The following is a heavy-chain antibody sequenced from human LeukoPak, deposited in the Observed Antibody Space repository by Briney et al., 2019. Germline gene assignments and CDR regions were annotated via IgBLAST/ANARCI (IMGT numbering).Heavy chain of an antibody. CDR3: ARAVAGTFDY. J-gene: IGHJ4*02. CDR1: RFTFSSYA. CDR2: ISGSGDNT. Sequence: GGSLRLSCAAFRFTFSSYAMTWVRQAPGKGLEWVSTISGSGDNTYYADSVKGRFTISRDNAKNSLYLQMNSLRAGDTAVYYCARAVAGTFDYWGQGTLVTVSS. V-gene: IGHV3-23*01. D-gene: IGHD6-19*01.